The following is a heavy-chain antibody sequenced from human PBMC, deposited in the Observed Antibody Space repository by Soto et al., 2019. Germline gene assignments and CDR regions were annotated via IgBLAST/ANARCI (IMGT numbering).Heavy chain of an antibody. V-gene: IGHV3-30-3*01. CDR1: GFTFINYA. CDR2: ISGDGTNE. Sequence: QEQLVESGGSVVQPGRSLRLSCRVSGFTFINYAMHWVRQAPGKGLEWVALISGDGTNEYYADSVKGRFTISRDNSRNTLYLQMSSLRADDTAVYYCARHLSHLKTGWLDPWGQGTLVTVSS. CDR3: ARHLSHLKTGWLDP. J-gene: IGHJ5*02. D-gene: IGHD7-27*01.